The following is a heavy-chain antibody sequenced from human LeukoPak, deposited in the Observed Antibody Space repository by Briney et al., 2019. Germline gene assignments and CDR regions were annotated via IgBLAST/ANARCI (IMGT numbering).Heavy chain of an antibody. V-gene: IGHV4-59*01. CDR2: IYYSGST. Sequence: SETLSLTCTVSGGSISSYYWSWIRQPPGKGLEWIGYIYYSGSTNYNPSLKSRVTISVDTSKNQFSLKLSSVTAADTAVYYCARTPMYYYDNSGYYNWGQGTLVTVSS. CDR3: ARTPMYYYDNSGYYN. D-gene: IGHD3-22*01. CDR1: GGSISSYY. J-gene: IGHJ4*02.